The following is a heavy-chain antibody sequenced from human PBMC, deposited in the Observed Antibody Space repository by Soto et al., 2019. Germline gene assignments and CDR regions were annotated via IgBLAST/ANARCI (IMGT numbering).Heavy chain of an antibody. V-gene: IGHV3-15*07. Sequence: SLRLSCAGSGFTFSSYWMHWVRQAPGKGLVWVSRINSDGGTTDYAAPVKGRFTISRDDSKNTLYLQMNSLKTEDTAVYYCTTDPPITIFGVAPRDYWGQGTLVTVSS. CDR1: GFTFSSYW. D-gene: IGHD3-3*01. CDR2: INSDGGTT. J-gene: IGHJ4*02. CDR3: TTDPPITIFGVAPRDY.